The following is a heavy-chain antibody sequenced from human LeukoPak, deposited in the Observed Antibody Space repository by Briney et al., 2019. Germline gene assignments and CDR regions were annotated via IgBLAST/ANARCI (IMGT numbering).Heavy chain of an antibody. CDR3: AKDVGYCSSTTCYKPFDY. CDR2: IRYDGSGK. J-gene: IGHJ4*02. D-gene: IGHD2-2*02. V-gene: IGHV3-30*02. CDR1: GFTFSSYG. Sequence: GGSLRLSCAASGFTFSSYGMHCVRQAPGKGLEWVAFIRYDGSGKYYADSVKGRFTISRDNSKNTLYLQMNSLRAEDTAVYYCAKDVGYCSSTTCYKPFDYWGQGTLVTVSS.